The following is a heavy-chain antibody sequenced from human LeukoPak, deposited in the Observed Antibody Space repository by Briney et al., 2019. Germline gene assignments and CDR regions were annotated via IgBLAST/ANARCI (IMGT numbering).Heavy chain of an antibody. CDR1: GGSISSYY. D-gene: IGHD5-12*01. V-gene: IGHV4-59*01. CDR3: VTGGSPYSYYYYMDV. Sequence: SETLSLTCTVSGGSISSYYWSWVRQPPGKGLEWIGYIYYSGSTNYNPSLKSRVTISVDTSKNQFSLKLRSVTAADTAVYYCVTGGSPYSYYYYMDVWGKGTTDTGPS. CDR2: IYYSGST. J-gene: IGHJ6*03.